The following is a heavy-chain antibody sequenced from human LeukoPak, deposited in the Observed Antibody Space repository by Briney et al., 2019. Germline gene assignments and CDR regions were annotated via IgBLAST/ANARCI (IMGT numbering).Heavy chain of an antibody. CDR3: ARGVGTYQTYFDY. CDR1: GYTFTTYF. J-gene: IGHJ4*02. CDR2: INPSAVST. Sequence: ASVKVSCKASGYTFTTYFMHWLRQAPGQGLKWMGIINPSAVSTSYAQKFLGRVTMTRDTSTSTVYMELSSLRSEDTAVYYCARGVGTYQTYFDYWGQGILVIVSS. D-gene: IGHD1-14*01. V-gene: IGHV1-46*01.